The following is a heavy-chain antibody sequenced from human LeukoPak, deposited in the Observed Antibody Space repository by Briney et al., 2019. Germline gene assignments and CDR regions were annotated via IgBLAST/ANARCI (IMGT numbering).Heavy chain of an antibody. V-gene: IGHV6-1*01. J-gene: IGHJ4*02. Sequence: SQTLSLTCAVSGDSVSSSSAVWNCIRQSPSRGLEWLGRTYYRSKWHNEYAESVKSRISITSDTSKNQFSLQLNSVTPEDTAEYYCAGTTDYSSFLAFWGQGTLVTVPS. D-gene: IGHD4-11*01. CDR2: TYYRSKWHN. CDR3: AGTTDYSSFLAF. CDR1: GDSVSSSSAV.